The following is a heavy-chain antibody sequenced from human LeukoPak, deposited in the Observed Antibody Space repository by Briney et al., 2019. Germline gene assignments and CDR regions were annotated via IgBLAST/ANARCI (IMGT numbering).Heavy chain of an antibody. Sequence: SETLSLTCTVSGGSISSYYWSWIRQPPGKGLEWIGYIYYSGSTNYNPSLKSRVTISVDRSKNQFSLKLSSVTAADTAVYYCASQGGEYYYYYMDVWGKGTTVTVSS. V-gene: IGHV4-59*12. D-gene: IGHD3-16*01. J-gene: IGHJ6*03. CDR3: ASQGGEYYYYYMDV. CDR1: GGSISSYY. CDR2: IYYSGST.